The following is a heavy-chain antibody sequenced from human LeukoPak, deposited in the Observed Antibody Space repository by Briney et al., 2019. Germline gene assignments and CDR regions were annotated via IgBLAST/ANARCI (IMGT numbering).Heavy chain of an antibody. D-gene: IGHD6-13*01. Sequence: PSETLSLTCTVSGDSFSSGYWSWIRQPPGRGLEWIGYTSYSDSTRYSPSLKSRVTMSIDTSMNQFSLKVTSVTPADTAVYYCARGSSRFDCWGQGTLVAVSS. J-gene: IGHJ4*02. CDR1: GDSFSSGY. CDR2: TSYSDST. CDR3: ARGSSRFDC. V-gene: IGHV4-59*01.